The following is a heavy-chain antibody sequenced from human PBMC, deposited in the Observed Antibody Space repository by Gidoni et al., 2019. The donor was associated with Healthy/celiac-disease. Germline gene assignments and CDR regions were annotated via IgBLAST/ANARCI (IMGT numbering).Heavy chain of an antibody. V-gene: IGHV3-30-3*01. Sequence: QVQLVESGGGVVQPGRSLRLSCAASGFTFSSYAMHWVRQAPGKGLEWVAVISYDGSNKYYADSVKGRFTISRDNSKNTLYLQMNSLRAEDTAVYYCARPTTVTTVYYFDYWGQGTLVTVSS. CDR1: GFTFSSYA. J-gene: IGHJ4*02. CDR2: ISYDGSNK. D-gene: IGHD4-17*01. CDR3: ARPTTVTTVYYFDY.